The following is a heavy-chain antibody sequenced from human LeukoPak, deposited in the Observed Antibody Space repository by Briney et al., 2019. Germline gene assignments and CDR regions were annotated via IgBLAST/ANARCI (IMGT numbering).Heavy chain of an antibody. Sequence: AGESLRLSCAASGFTFSSYAMSWVRQAPGKGLEWIGEINHSGSTNYNPSLKSRVTISVDTSKNQISLKLSSVTAADTAVYYCAGRYSFDAFDIWGQGTMVTVSS. D-gene: IGHD5-18*01. J-gene: IGHJ3*02. CDR2: INHSGST. CDR1: GFTFSSYA. V-gene: IGHV4-34*08. CDR3: AGRYSFDAFDI.